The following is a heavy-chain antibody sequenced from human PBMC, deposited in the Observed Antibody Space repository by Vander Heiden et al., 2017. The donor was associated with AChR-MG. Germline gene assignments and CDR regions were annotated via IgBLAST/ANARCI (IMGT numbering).Heavy chain of an antibody. V-gene: IGHV5-51*01. CDR1: GYTFTSYW. CDR2: IYPGDSVT. J-gene: IGHJ4*02. CDR3: ARDLSTVRHLDY. Sequence: EVQLVQSGAEVKKPGESLKISCKGSGYTFTSYWIAWVRQMPGKGLELMGIIYPGDSVTRYSPSFQGQVTISADKSISTAYLQWSSLEASDTAMYYCARDLSTVRHLDYWGQGTLVTVSS. D-gene: IGHD4-17*01.